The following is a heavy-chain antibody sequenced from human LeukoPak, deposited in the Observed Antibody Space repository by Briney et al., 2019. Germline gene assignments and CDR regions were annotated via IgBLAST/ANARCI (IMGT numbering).Heavy chain of an antibody. CDR1: GYTFTGYY. CDR2: INPNSGGT. CDR3: ARSANPATAFDY. Sequence: ASVKVSCKASGYTFTGYYMHWVRQAPGQGLEWMGWINPNSGGTNYAQNFQGRVTMTRDTSISTAYMELCRLRSDDTAVYYCARSANPATAFDYWGQGTLVTVSS. V-gene: IGHV1-2*02. D-gene: IGHD2-21*02. J-gene: IGHJ4*02.